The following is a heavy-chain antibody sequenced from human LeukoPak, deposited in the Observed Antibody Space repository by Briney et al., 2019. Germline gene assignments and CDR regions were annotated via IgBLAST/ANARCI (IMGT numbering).Heavy chain of an antibody. CDR2: INPNSGGT. CDR3: ARDPGYCSSTSCPSPLYGMDV. D-gene: IGHD2-2*01. CDR1: GYTFTGYY. J-gene: IGHJ6*02. V-gene: IGHV1-2*02. Sequence: GASVKVSCKASGYTFTGYYMHWVRQAPGQGLGWMGWINPNSGGTNYAQKFQGRVTMTRDTSISTAYMELSRLRSDDTAVYYCARDPGYCSSTSCPSPLYGMDVWGQGTTVTVSS.